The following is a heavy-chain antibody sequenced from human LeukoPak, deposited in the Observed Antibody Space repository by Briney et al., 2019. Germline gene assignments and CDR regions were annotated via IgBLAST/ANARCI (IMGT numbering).Heavy chain of an antibody. CDR3: ARPHYYDSRIDP. J-gene: IGHJ5*02. CDR1: GGSISSGDYY. CDR2: MYYSGST. V-gene: IGHV4-30-4*01. Sequence: SETLSLSCTVSGGSISSGDYYWSWIRQPPGKGLEWIAYMYYSGSTYYNPSLKSRVTMSADTSKNQLSLKLSSVTAADTAVYYCARPHYYDSRIDPWGQGILVTVSS. D-gene: IGHD3-22*01.